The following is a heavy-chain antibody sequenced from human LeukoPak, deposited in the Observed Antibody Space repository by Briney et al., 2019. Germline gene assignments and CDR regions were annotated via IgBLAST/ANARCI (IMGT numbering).Heavy chain of an antibody. Sequence: SETLSLTCAVYGGSFSGYYWSWIRQPPGKGLEWIGEINHSGSTNYNPSLKSRVTISVDTSKNQFSLKLSSVTAADTAVYYCARGWGYCSSTSCYKVGYYYYSMDVWGQGTTVTVSS. D-gene: IGHD2-2*02. CDR2: INHSGST. J-gene: IGHJ6*02. CDR1: GGSFSGYY. CDR3: ARGWGYCSSTSCYKVGYYYYSMDV. V-gene: IGHV4-34*01.